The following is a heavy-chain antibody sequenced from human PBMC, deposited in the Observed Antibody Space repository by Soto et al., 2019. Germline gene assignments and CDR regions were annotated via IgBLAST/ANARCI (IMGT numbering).Heavy chain of an antibody. CDR3: ARDRHDQGDFNWFDP. CDR2: ISRGGSPI. CDR1: GFAFSDFG. V-gene: IGHV3-21*02. Sequence: EVQLVESGGGLVKPGGSLRLSCAASGFAFSDFGFNWVRQAPGKGLEWVSFISRGGSPIYYADSLRGRFTISRDDANNSISLPMTRLRPEDTAIYYCARDRHDQGDFNWFDPWGQGTLVTVSS. J-gene: IGHJ5*02. D-gene: IGHD3-16*01.